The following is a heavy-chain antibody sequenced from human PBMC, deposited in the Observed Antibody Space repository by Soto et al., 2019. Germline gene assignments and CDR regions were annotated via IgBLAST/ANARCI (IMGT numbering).Heavy chain of an antibody. V-gene: IGHV1-18*01. Sequence: ASVKVSCKASGYTFTIYGISWVRQAPGQGLEWMGWISAYNGNTNYEQKLQDRVTMTTDTSTSTAYMELRSPRSDDTAVYYCAREGVELPALDYWGQGTPVTAPQ. CDR1: GYTFTIYG. CDR3: AREGVELPALDY. D-gene: IGHD2-2*01. CDR2: ISAYNGNT. J-gene: IGHJ4*02.